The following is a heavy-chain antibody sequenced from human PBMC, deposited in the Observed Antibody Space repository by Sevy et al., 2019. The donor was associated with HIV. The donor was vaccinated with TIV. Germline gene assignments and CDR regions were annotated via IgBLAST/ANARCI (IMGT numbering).Heavy chain of an antibody. D-gene: IGHD6-13*01. CDR3: TRWKAAQSIFDY. J-gene: IGHJ4*02. V-gene: IGHV3-49*04. CDR1: GFTFGDYC. CDR2: LKSDVYGGSV. Sequence: GGSLRLSCTASGFTFGDYCMSWVRQAPGKGLEWIAFLKSDVYGGSVDHAASVRGRFVISRDDSKTIAYLQMNDLKTEDTGVYYCTRWKAAQSIFDYWGQGALVTVSS.